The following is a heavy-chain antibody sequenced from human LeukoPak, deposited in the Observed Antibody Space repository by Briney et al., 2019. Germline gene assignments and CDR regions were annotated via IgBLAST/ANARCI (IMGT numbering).Heavy chain of an antibody. Sequence: GASVKVSCKGSGYTFTTYGISWVRQAPGQGLEWMGWISAYNGNTNYAQKLQGRVTMTTDTSTSTAYMELRSLRSDDTAMYYCARDVSYSSIWARGNFDYWGQGTLVTVSS. CDR3: ARDVSYSSIWARGNFDY. D-gene: IGHD6-13*01. CDR2: ISAYNGNT. V-gene: IGHV1-18*01. J-gene: IGHJ4*02. CDR1: GYTFTTYG.